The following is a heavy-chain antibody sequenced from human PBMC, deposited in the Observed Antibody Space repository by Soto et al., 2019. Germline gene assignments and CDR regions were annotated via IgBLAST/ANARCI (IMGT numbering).Heavy chain of an antibody. V-gene: IGHV4-31*11. J-gene: IGHJ5*01. Sequence: QVQLQESGPGLVKPSQTLSLTCDVSGASVTRAGSYWGWIRQRPGQGLEWIGYIYFDGTTYYNPSLNGRVITSFDSSRNQFALSPRFLTAADTAVYYCATRAPATTFDSWGQGTLVTVSS. CDR2: IYFDGTT. CDR3: ATRAPATTFDS. D-gene: IGHD4-17*01. CDR1: GASVTRAGSY.